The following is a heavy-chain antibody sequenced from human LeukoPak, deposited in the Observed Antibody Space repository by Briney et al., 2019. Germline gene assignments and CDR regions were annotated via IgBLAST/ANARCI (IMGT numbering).Heavy chain of an antibody. Sequence: SETLSLTCSVSGGSISSSNWWSWVRPPPGKGLEWIGEIYQSGSTNYNPTLKSRVTMSVDKSRNQFSLSLTSVTAADTAVYYCARGEQYGSGTVQFDYWAREPWSPSPQ. J-gene: IGHJ4*02. V-gene: IGHV4-4*02. CDR1: GGSISSSNW. D-gene: IGHD3-10*01. CDR3: ARGEQYGSGTVQFDY. CDR2: IYQSGST.